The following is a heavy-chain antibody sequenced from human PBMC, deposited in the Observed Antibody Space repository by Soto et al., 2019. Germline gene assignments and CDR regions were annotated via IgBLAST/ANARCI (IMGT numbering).Heavy chain of an antibody. V-gene: IGHV3-30*18. CDR3: AKALGELSPESFDY. Sequence: QVQLVESGGGVVQPGKSLRLSCAGSGFIFSSYGMHWVRQAPGKGLGWVAFISYDGSNKYYGDSVKGRVTISRDNSKNTQDLQINSLRVEDTAVYFCAKALGELSPESFDYWGQGTLVTVSS. D-gene: IGHD3-16*02. CDR2: ISYDGSNK. J-gene: IGHJ4*02. CDR1: GFIFSSYG.